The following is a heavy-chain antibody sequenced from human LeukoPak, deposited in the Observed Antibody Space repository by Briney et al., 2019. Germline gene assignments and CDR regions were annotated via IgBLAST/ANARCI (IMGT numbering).Heavy chain of an antibody. CDR1: GDSVSSNSAA. J-gene: IGHJ4*02. D-gene: IGHD3-9*01. CDR2: TYYRSKWYN. V-gene: IGHV6-1*01. CDR3: SRGSYDILTGYSTLGEY. Sequence: SQTLSLTCAISGDSVSSNSAAWNWTRQSPSRGIEWLGRTYYRSKWYNDYAVSVKSRITINPDTSKNQFSLKLSSVTAADTAVYYCSRGSYDILTGYSTLGEYWGQGTLVTVSS.